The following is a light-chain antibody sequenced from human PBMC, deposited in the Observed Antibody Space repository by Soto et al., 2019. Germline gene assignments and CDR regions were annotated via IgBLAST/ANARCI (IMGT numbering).Light chain of an antibody. Sequence: DVEMTQSPLALPVSLGQPASISCRSSQSLVHSDGNTYLNWFQQRPGQSPRRLISRASKRDSGVPDRFSGSGSGTDFTLKISRLETEDFEVYYCQQYGSSPPTFGQGTKV. CDR2: RAS. J-gene: IGKJ1*01. CDR3: QQYGSSPPT. CDR1: QSLVHSDGNTY. V-gene: IGKV2-30*02.